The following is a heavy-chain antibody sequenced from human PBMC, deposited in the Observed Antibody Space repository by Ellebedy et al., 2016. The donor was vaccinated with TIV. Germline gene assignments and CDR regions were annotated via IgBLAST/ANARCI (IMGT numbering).Heavy chain of an antibody. CDR3: ARELDKSSGWYGGAAY. CDR2: ISYAGNSK. Sequence: GESLKISCAASGFTFTSYAMHWVRQAPGKGLEWVAVISYAGNSKYYADSVKGRFTISRDNSMTTLYLEMNSLRAEDTSVYYCARELDKSSGWYGGAAYWGQGTLVTVSS. V-gene: IGHV3-30-3*01. D-gene: IGHD6-19*01. CDR1: GFTFTSYA. J-gene: IGHJ4*02.